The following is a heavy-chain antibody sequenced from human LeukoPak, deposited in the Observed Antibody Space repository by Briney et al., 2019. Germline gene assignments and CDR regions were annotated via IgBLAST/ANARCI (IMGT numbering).Heavy chain of an antibody. CDR3: ARASIAAAGTWFDP. D-gene: IGHD6-13*01. V-gene: IGHV3-74*01. CDR2: INSDGSIT. Sequence: GGSLRLSCAASGFTFTTYWMHWVRQAPGKGLVWVSHINSDGSITSYADSVKGRFTISRDNAKNTLYLQMNSLRAEDTAVYYCARASIAAAGTWFDPWGQGTLVTVSS. CDR1: GFTFTTYW. J-gene: IGHJ5*02.